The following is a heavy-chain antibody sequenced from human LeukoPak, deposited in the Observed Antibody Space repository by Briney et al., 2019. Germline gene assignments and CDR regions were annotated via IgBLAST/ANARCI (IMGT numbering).Heavy chain of an antibody. CDR2: SSPSGST. Sequence: SETLSLTCTVSGDSFRDYFWSWIRQSAGKGLEWIGRSSPSGSTEYNPSLWSRVTISVDTSKNQVSLRLASVSAADTAVYYCAREGGSGWFDPWGQGTLVTVSS. CDR1: GDSFRDYF. D-gene: IGHD6-19*01. J-gene: IGHJ5*02. CDR3: AREGGSGWFDP. V-gene: IGHV4-4*07.